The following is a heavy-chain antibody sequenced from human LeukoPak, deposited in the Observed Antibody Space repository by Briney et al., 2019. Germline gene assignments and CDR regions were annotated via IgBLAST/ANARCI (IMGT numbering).Heavy chain of an antibody. J-gene: IGHJ4*02. V-gene: IGHV1-2*06. D-gene: IGHD6-19*01. CDR2: INPNSGGT. CDR1: GYTFTGYY. Sequence: ASVKVSCKASGYTFTGYYMHWVRQAPGQGLEWMGRINPNSGGTNYAQKFQGRVTMTRDPSISTAYMELSRLRSDDTAVYYCARARSSGWTDLRYWGQGTLVTVSS. CDR3: ARARSSGWTDLRY.